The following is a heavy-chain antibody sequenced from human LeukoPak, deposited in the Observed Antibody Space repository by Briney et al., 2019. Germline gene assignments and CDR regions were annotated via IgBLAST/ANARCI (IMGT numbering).Heavy chain of an antibody. V-gene: IGHV1-24*01. Sequence: ASVKVSCKVSGYNLSELSMHWVRQAPGKGLEWMGGFEPEDGETIYAQKFQGRITMTEDTSTDTAYMELSSLRSEDTAVYYCATESGDYAGKRHFDYWGQGTLVTVSS. CDR3: ATESGDYAGKRHFDY. D-gene: IGHD4-17*01. CDR2: FEPEDGET. J-gene: IGHJ4*02. CDR1: GYNLSELS.